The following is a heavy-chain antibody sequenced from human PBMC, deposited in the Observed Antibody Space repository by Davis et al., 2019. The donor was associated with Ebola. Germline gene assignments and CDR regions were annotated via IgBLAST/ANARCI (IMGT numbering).Heavy chain of an antibody. J-gene: IGHJ4*01. CDR1: GLTFSSHA. CDR3: AKDFSRWEVPSYHFDS. Sequence: GESLKISCTASGLTFSSHAMSWVRQAPGKGLQWVSCISSSGGSTYYAESVKGRFTISRDNSNNTVSLQMSSLRSEDTAIYFCAKDFSRWEVPSYHFDSWGHGTLVTVS. V-gene: IGHV3-23*01. CDR2: ISSSGGST. D-gene: IGHD2-2*01.